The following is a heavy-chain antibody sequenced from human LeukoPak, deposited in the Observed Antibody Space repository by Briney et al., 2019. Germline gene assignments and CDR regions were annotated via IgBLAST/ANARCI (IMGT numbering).Heavy chain of an antibody. CDR3: ARDGSGYYYWDD. CDR2: MYYNGNT. CDR1: GGSISSSGYY. Sequence: SETLSLTCNVSGGSISSSGYYWGWIRQSPGKGLEWIGSMYYNGNTYYSPSLKSRVTKSVDTSNHQFSLRLTSVTAADTAVYYCARDGSGYYYWDDWGQGALVTVSS. J-gene: IGHJ4*02. D-gene: IGHD3-22*01. V-gene: IGHV4-39*07.